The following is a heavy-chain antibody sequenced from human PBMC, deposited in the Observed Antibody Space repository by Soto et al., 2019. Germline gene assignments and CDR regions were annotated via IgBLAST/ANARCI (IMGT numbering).Heavy chain of an antibody. J-gene: IGHJ6*02. CDR3: PRGRQRITIFGVVIPLGMDV. Sequence: XTLSLPCGVSDGSLSGYYWSWIRQPPGKGLEWIGEINHSGSTNYNPSLKSRVTISVDTSKKQFSLKLSSVTAADKAVYYCPRGRQRITIFGVVIPLGMDVWGQGTTGTVS. V-gene: IGHV4-34*01. D-gene: IGHD3-3*01. CDR2: INHSGST. CDR1: DGSLSGYY.